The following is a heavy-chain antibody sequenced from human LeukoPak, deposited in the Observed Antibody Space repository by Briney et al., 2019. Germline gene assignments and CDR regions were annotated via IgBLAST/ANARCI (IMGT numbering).Heavy chain of an antibody. J-gene: IGHJ4*02. D-gene: IGHD3-22*01. CDR3: ARGNYYDSRDFSVTEH. CDR2: ISRDGTA. V-gene: IGHV3-30*04. CDR1: GFTFSYCV. Sequence: GGSLRLSCATSGFTFSYCVFHWVRQAPGKGLDWVAAISRDGTAYYADSVKGRFTVSRDTSEDTVFLQMVSLGLEDTAVYYCARGNYYDSRDFSVTEHWGQGTLVTVSS.